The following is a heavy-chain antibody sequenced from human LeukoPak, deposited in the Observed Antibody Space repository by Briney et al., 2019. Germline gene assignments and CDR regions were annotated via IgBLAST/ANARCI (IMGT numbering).Heavy chain of an antibody. CDR2: INHSGST. Sequence: SETLSLTCAVYGGSFSGYYWSWIRQPPGKGLEWIGEINHSGSTNYNPSLKSRVTISVDTSKNQFSLKLSSVTAADTAVYYCARLIRRFGVFNWFDPWGQGTLVTVSS. V-gene: IGHV4-34*01. CDR3: ARLIRRFGVFNWFDP. D-gene: IGHD3-10*01. CDR1: GGSFSGYY. J-gene: IGHJ5*02.